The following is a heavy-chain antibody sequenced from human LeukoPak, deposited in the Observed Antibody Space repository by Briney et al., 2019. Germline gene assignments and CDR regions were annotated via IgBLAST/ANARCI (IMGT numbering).Heavy chain of an antibody. Sequence: SETLSLPCTVSGGSFSGPYWSWIRQTPGKGLEWIGYIYHNWDTRYNPSLKSRVTMSVDTSKNQFSLKLNSVTRADTAVYYCARDGYGPTDFWGKGSLVTVSS. J-gene: IGHJ4*02. CDR2: IYHNWDT. V-gene: IGHV4-59*11. D-gene: IGHD3-10*01. CDR1: GGSFSGPY. CDR3: ARDGYGPTDF.